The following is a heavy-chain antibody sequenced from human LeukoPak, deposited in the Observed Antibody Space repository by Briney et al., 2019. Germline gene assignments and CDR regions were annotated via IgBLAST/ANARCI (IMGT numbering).Heavy chain of an antibody. D-gene: IGHD1-26*01. J-gene: IGHJ4*02. V-gene: IGHV3-30-3*01. CDR3: ARDRGSPLRWSSSDYFDY. Sequence: GGSLRLSCAASGFTFSSYAMHWVRQAPGKGLEWVAVISYDGSNKYYADSVKGRFTISRDNSKNTLYLRMNSLRAEDTAVYYCARDRGSPLRWSSSDYFDYWGQGTLVTVSS. CDR1: GFTFSSYA. CDR2: ISYDGSNK.